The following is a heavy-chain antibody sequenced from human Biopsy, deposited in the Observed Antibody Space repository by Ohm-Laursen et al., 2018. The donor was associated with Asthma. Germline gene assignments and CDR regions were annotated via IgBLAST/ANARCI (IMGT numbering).Heavy chain of an antibody. D-gene: IGHD2-2*01. CDR2: INSVFGTT. V-gene: IGHV1-69*13. Sequence: ASVKVSCKSFGGTFNTYGIGWVRQAPGQGLEWMGGINSVFGTTTYPQKFQDRVTITADDSTSTVYMELSSLRSEDTAVYYCARKAGSCISRTCYSLDFWGQGTLVTVSS. J-gene: IGHJ4*02. CDR3: ARKAGSCISRTCYSLDF. CDR1: GGTFNTYG.